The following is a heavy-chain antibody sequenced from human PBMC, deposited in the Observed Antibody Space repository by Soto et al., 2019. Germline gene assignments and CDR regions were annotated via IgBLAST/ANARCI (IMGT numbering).Heavy chain of an antibody. D-gene: IGHD3-16*01. CDR3: ARGGRDVHEVARLGDIDY. CDR2: IIPILGIA. J-gene: IGHJ4*02. V-gene: IGHV1-69*02. Sequence: QVQLVQSGAEVKKPGSSVKVSCKASGGTFSSYTISWVRQAPGQGLEWMGRIIPILGIANYAQKFQGRVTITEDKSTSTAYMELSSLRSEDTAVYYCARGGRDVHEVARLGDIDYWGQGTLVTVSS. CDR1: GGTFSSYT.